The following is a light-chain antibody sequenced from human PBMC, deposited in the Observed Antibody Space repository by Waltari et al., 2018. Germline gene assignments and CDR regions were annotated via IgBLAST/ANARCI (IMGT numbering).Light chain of an antibody. Sequence: ELVMTQSPATLSVSPGERASLPCRASQSASTSLAWYQQTPGPAPRLLIYRASTRAAGIPDRFSGSGSGTEFTLTISSLQSEDSAIYYCQQYNIWPWTFGQGTKVDIK. J-gene: IGKJ1*01. V-gene: IGKV3-15*01. CDR1: QSASTS. CDR3: QQYNIWPWT. CDR2: RAS.